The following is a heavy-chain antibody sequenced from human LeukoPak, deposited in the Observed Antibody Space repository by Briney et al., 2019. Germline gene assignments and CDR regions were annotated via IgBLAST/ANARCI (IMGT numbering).Heavy chain of an antibody. V-gene: IGHV1-2*07. CDR3: ARGGVVVAIDY. J-gene: IGHJ4*02. D-gene: IGHD3-22*01. Sequence: ASVKVSCKASLYTFTGYYMHWVRQAPGQGLEWMGWINTNSGGTNNANKFQGRVTMPRDMSIRTGYIDVNRLRCDDTAVYYCARGGVVVAIDYWGQGTLVTVSS. CDR2: INTNSGGT. CDR1: LYTFTGYY.